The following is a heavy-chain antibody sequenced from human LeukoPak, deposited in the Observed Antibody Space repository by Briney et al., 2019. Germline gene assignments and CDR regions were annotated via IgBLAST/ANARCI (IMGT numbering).Heavy chain of an antibody. CDR3: ARDTGRLAAAGSVGYYDC. J-gene: IGHJ4*02. D-gene: IGHD6-13*01. CDR1: GFTFSSYG. Sequence: GGSLRLSCAASGFTFSSYGMHWVRQAPGKGLEWVAVIWYDGSNKYYADSVKGRFTISRDDSKNTLYLQMNSLRAEDTAVYYCARDTGRLAAAGSVGYYDCWGQGTLVTVSS. V-gene: IGHV3-33*01. CDR2: IWYDGSNK.